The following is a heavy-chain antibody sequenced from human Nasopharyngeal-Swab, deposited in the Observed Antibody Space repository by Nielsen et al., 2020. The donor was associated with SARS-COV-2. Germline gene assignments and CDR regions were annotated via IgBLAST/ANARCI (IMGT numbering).Heavy chain of an antibody. CDR3: AGGSSGWPDY. D-gene: IGHD6-19*01. CDR1: GYSFTSHW. V-gene: IGHV5-10-1*01. CDR2: IDPSDSYT. Sequence: KVSCKGSGYSFTSHWIGWVRQMPGKGLEWMGRIDPSDSYTNYSPSFQGHVTISADKSISTAYLQWSSLKASDTATYYCAGGSSGWPDYWGQGTLVTVSS. J-gene: IGHJ4*02.